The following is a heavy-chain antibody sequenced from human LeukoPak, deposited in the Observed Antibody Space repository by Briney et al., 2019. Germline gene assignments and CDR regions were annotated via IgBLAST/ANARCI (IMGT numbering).Heavy chain of an antibody. V-gene: IGHV4-34*01. D-gene: IGHD2-2*01. Sequence: SETLSLTCAVYGGSFSGYYWSWIRQPPGKGLEWIGEINHSGSTNYNPSLKSRVTISVDTSKNQFSLKLSSVTAADTAVYYCARGEDIVVVPAAKRGWFDPWGQGTLVTVSS. J-gene: IGHJ5*02. CDR1: GGSFSGYY. CDR3: ARGEDIVVVPAAKRGWFDP. CDR2: INHSGST.